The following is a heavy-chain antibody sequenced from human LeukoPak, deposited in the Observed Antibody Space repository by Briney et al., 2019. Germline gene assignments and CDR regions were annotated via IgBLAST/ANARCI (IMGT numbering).Heavy chain of an antibody. CDR1: GGSFSGYY. CDR3: AKDGRVVATIRGFFDY. J-gene: IGHJ4*02. CDR2: ISGSGAST. Sequence: ETLSLTCDVYGGSFSGYYWSWIRQPPGKGLEWVSAISGSGASTYYADSVKDRFTISRDNSKNTLYLQMNSLRAEDTAVYYCAKDGRVVATIRGFFDYWGQGTLVTVSS. V-gene: IGHV3-23*01. D-gene: IGHD5-12*01.